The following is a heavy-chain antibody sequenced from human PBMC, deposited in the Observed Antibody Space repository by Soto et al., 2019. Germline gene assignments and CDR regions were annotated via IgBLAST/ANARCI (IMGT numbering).Heavy chain of an antibody. Sequence: QVQLVQSGAEVKKPGASVKVSCKASGYTFTSYYMHGVRLAPGQGLEWMVIINPDGGGTRYAQQFQGRVIMTRDTATSTVYMERSSLRAEDTAVYYCAVFSNGLSMDGWGQRPTVTVSS. D-gene: IGHD2-8*01. CDR1: GYTFTSYY. CDR2: INPDGGGT. V-gene: IGHV1-46*01. CDR3: AVFSNGLSMDG. J-gene: IGHJ6*02.